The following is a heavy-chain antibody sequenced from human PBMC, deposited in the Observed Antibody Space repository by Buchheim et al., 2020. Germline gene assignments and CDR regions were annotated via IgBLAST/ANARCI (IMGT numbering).Heavy chain of an antibody. V-gene: IGHV4-39*01. CDR3: ARQVETYSSAWLY. J-gene: IGHJ4*02. D-gene: IGHD6-13*01. CDR1: GESLSSSRYY. Sequence: QLQLQESGPGLVKPSETLSLTCTVSGESLSSSRYYWGWIRQSPGQGLEWIATISFSGGTYYNPSLKSRVTISVDTSKNQFSLRLTSVTAADTAVYYCARQVETYSSAWLYWGQGTL. CDR2: ISFSGGT.